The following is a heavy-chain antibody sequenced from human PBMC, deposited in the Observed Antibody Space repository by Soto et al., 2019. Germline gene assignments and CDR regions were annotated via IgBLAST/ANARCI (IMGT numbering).Heavy chain of an antibody. CDR1: GGSISSSSYY. J-gene: IGHJ6*02. V-gene: IGHV4-39*01. CDR2: IYYSGST. Sequence: SETLSLTCTVSGGSISSSSYYWGWIRQPPGKGLEWIGSIYYSGSTYYNPSLKSRVTISVDTSKNQFSLKLSSVTAADTAVYYCASLPAAKSRSSGMDVWGQGTTVTVSS. CDR3: ASLPAAKSRSSGMDV. D-gene: IGHD2-2*01.